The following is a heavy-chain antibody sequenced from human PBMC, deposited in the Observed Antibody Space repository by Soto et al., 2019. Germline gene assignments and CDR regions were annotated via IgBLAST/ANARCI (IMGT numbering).Heavy chain of an antibody. D-gene: IGHD4-17*01. CDR2: INPNSGGT. CDR3: ARATDVNTVGGTLDY. J-gene: IGHJ4*02. V-gene: IGHV1-2*04. CDR1: GYTFTGYY. Sequence: ASVKVSCKASGYTFTGYYMHWVRQAPGQGLERMGWINPNSGGTNYTQKLQDCVTMTSDTSISTAYMELSRLRSDDTAVYYCARATDVNTVGGTLDYWGEGALVSVTS.